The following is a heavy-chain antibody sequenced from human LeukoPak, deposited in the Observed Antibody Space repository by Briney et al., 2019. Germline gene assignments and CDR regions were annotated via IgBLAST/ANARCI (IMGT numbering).Heavy chain of an antibody. Sequence: SVKVSCKASGGTFSSYAISWVRQAPGQGLEWMGRIIPILGIANYAQKFQGRVTITADKSTSTAYMELSSLRSEDTAVYYCARGNVYYDSSGYGNWFDPWGQGTLVTVSS. D-gene: IGHD3-22*01. CDR3: ARGNVYYDSSGYGNWFDP. CDR1: GGTFSSYA. CDR2: IIPILGIA. J-gene: IGHJ5*02. V-gene: IGHV1-69*04.